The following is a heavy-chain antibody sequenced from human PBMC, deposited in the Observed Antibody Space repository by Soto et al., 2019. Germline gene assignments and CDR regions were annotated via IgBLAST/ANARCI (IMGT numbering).Heavy chain of an antibody. J-gene: IGHJ4*02. CDR2: IYYSGTT. V-gene: IGHV4-39*01. CDR3: ARSIPVAMDF. D-gene: IGHD6-19*01. CDR1: GGSISSSSYH. Sequence: QLQLQESGPGLVKPSETLSLTCTVSGGSISSSSYHWGWIRQPPGKGLEWIGSIYYSGTTYYNPSLKSRVTVSVDTSENQFSLKRSSVPAADPAVYYCARSIPVAMDFWGQGTLVTVSS.